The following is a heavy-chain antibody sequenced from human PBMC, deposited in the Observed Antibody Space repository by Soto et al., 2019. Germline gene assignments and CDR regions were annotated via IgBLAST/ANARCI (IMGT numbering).Heavy chain of an antibody. D-gene: IGHD2-15*01. CDR1: GGSISSSSYY. CDR3: ARHVLGFMDCSGGSCYSWWFDP. V-gene: IGHV4-39*01. Sequence: QLQLQESGPGLVKPSETLSLTCTVSGGSISSSSYYWGWIRQPPGKGLEWIGSIYYSGSTYYNPSRTRRVTISVDTSKNQFSLKLSSVTAADTAVYYCARHVLGFMDCSGGSCYSWWFDPWGQGTLVTVSS. CDR2: IYYSGST. J-gene: IGHJ5*02.